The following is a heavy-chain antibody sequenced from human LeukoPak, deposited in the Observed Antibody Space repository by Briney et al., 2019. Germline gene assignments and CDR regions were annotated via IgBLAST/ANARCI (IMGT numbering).Heavy chain of an antibody. D-gene: IGHD3-3*01. V-gene: IGHV1-2*02. CDR3: AGSYFYDSWSGYSAAVDY. Sequence: ASVKVSCTTSGYTFTNRYMHWVRQAPGQGLEWMGWINPNNGDTNYAQKFQGRVTMTSDTSISTAFVELSRLTPDDTAVYYCAGSYFYDSWSGYSAAVDYWGQGTLVTVSS. J-gene: IGHJ4*02. CDR2: INPNNGDT. CDR1: GYTFTNRY.